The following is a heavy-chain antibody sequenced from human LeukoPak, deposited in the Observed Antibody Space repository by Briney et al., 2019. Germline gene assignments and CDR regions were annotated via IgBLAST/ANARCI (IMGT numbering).Heavy chain of an antibody. J-gene: IGHJ4*02. Sequence: SQTLSLTCTVSGGSISSYYWSWIRHPPGKGLEWIGYIYYSGSTNFNPSLKSRVTISVDPSKNQFSLKLSSVTAADTAVYYCATFIHDLKLGSGFDYWGQGTLVTVSS. CDR3: ATFIHDLKLGSGFDY. CDR2: IYYSGST. V-gene: IGHV4-59*08. CDR1: GGSISSYY. D-gene: IGHD3-10*01.